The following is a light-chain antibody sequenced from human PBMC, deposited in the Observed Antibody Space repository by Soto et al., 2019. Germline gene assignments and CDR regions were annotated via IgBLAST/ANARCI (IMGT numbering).Light chain of an antibody. CDR1: QSVSSSY. J-gene: IGKJ2*01. CDR3: QQYSSSPRYT. CDR2: GAS. Sequence: EIVLTQSPGTLSLSPGERATLSCRASQSVSSSYLAWYQQKAGQAPRLLIYGASSRATGIPDRFSGSGSGTDFTLTISRLEPEDFAVYYCQQYSSSPRYTFGQGTKLEIK. V-gene: IGKV3-20*01.